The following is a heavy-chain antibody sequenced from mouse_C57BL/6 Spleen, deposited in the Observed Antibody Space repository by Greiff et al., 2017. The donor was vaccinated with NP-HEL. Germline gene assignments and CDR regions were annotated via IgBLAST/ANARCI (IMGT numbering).Heavy chain of an antibody. J-gene: IGHJ1*03. CDR3: ARNYDYDRYFDV. Sequence: ESGPGLVKPSQSLSLTCSVTGYSITSGYYWNWIRQFPGNKLEWMGYISYDGSNNYNPSLKNRISITRDTSKNQFFLKLNSVTTEDTATYYCARNYDYDRYFDVWGTGTTVTVSS. CDR2: ISYDGSN. V-gene: IGHV3-6*01. CDR1: GYSITSGYY. D-gene: IGHD2-4*01.